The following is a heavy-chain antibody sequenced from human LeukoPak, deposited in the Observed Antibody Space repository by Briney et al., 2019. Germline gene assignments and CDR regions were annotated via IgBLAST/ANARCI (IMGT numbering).Heavy chain of an antibody. V-gene: IGHV4-59*01. CDR3: VRGGPNSSGFSGDGFDI. J-gene: IGHJ3*02. Sequence: SETLSLTCTVSGDSMSSYYWSWIRQPPGKGLEWIGYIYYSGGTNYNPSLKTRVTIEIDTSSDQFSLRLTSVTAADTAVYYCVRGGPNSSGFSGDGFDIWGQGTMVTVSS. CDR1: GDSMSSYY. CDR2: IYYSGGT. D-gene: IGHD3-22*01.